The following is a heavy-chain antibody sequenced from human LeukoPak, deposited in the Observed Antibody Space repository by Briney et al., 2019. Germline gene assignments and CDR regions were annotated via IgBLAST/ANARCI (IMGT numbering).Heavy chain of an antibody. Sequence: GGSLRLSCAASGFTFSSYSMNWVRQAPGKGLEWVSYISSSTTTIYYADSVKGRFTISRDNAKNSLYLQMNSLRAEDTAVFYCARTPYDFWSASYSYYFDYWGQGTLVTVSS. CDR1: GFTFSSYS. CDR3: ARTPYDFWSASYSYYFDY. V-gene: IGHV3-48*01. CDR2: ISSSTTTI. D-gene: IGHD3-3*01. J-gene: IGHJ4*02.